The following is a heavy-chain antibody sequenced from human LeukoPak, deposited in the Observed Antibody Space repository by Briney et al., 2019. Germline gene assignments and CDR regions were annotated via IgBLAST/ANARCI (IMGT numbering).Heavy chain of an antibody. CDR1: GYTFTTYY. J-gene: IGHJ3*02. CDR2: INPSGGST. D-gene: IGHD4-17*01. Sequence: ASVKVSCKASGYTFTTYYVHWVRHAPGQGLEWMGIINPSGGSTSYVQKFQGRVTMTRDTSTSTVYMEVSTLRSEDTAVYYCARVSTSGMTVTTGFGGAFDIWGQGTMIIVSS. V-gene: IGHV1-46*01. CDR3: ARVSTSGMTVTTGFGGAFDI.